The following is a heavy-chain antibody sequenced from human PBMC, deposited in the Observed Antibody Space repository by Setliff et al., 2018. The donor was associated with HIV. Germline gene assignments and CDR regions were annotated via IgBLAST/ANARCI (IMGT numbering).Heavy chain of an antibody. Sequence: SVKVSCKASGGTFSSYPISWVRQAPGQGLEWMGGIIPIFGTTHYAQKFQGRVTVTADESTSTAYMQLSSLRSDDTAVYYCARAVLYSGSYYPFDYWGQGVLVTVSS. D-gene: IGHD1-26*01. V-gene: IGHV1-69*13. CDR2: IIPIFGTT. CDR1: GGTFSSYP. CDR3: ARAVLYSGSYYPFDY. J-gene: IGHJ4*02.